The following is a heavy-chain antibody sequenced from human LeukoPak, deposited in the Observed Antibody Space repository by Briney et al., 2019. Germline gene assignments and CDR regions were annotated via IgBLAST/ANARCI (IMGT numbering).Heavy chain of an antibody. CDR1: GGSFSGYY. V-gene: IGHV4-34*01. CDR2: INHSGST. D-gene: IGHD2-2*01. Sequence: SETLSITCAVYGGSFSGYYWSWIRQPPGKGLEWIGEINHSGSTNYNPSLKSRVTISVDTSKNQFSLKLSSVTAADTAVYYCARGDSTSCYYDWGQGTLVTVSS. CDR3: ARGDSTSCYYD. J-gene: IGHJ4*02.